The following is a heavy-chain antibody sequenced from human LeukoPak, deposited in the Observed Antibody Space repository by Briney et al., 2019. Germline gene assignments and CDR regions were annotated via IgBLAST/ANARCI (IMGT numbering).Heavy chain of an antibody. CDR2: IYYSGST. V-gene: IGHV4-59*12. Sequence: SETLSLTCTVSGGSISSYYWSWIRQPPGKGLEWIGYIYYSGSTNYNPSLKSRVTISVDTSKNQFSLKLSSVTAADTAVYYCARDPVLNYSYGMDVWGQGTTVTVSS. CDR1: GGSISSYY. J-gene: IGHJ6*02. CDR3: ARDPVLNYSYGMDV.